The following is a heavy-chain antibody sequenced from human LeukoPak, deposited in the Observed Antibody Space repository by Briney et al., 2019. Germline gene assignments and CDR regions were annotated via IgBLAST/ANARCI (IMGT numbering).Heavy chain of an antibody. Sequence: SETLSLTCTVSGGSISSYYWSWIRQPPGKGLEWIGYIYYTENTNYNPSLKSRVTISVDTSKNQFSLNLTSVTAADTTVYYCAGGNFYDSRGHPYHFHYWGQGTLVTVPS. CDR1: GGSISSYY. J-gene: IGHJ4*02. V-gene: IGHV4-59*01. CDR3: AGGNFYDSRGHPYHFHY. D-gene: IGHD3-22*01. CDR2: IYYTENT.